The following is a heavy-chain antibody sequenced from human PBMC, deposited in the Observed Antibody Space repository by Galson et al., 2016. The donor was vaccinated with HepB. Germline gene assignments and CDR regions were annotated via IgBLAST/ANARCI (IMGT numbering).Heavy chain of an antibody. Sequence: WTWIRHHPGKGLEWIGYIYYDGTTYCNPSLKSRVTISMDTSKNQFSLTLSSVTAADTAVYYCARDRFEGVTTWYFDFWGQGTLVTVSS. J-gene: IGHJ4*02. D-gene: IGHD4-17*01. CDR3: ARDRFEGVTTWYFDF. CDR2: IYYDGTT. V-gene: IGHV4-31*02.